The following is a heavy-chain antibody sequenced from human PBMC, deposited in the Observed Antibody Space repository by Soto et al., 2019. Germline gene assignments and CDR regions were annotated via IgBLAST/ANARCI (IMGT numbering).Heavy chain of an antibody. J-gene: IGHJ6*02. V-gene: IGHV1-69*01. CDR3: ATVPVYGKYDIDYYGMDV. D-gene: IGHD3-9*01. CDR1: GGTFSSYA. Sequence: QVQLVQSGAEVKKPGSSVKVSCKASGGTFSSYAISWVRQAPGQGLEWMGGIIPIFGTANYAQKFQGRVTITADESTSTAYMELSSLRSEDTAVYYCATVPVYGKYDIDYYGMDVWGQGTTVTVSS. CDR2: IIPIFGTA.